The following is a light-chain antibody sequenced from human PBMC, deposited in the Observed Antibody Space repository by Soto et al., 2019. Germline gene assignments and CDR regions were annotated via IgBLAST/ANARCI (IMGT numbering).Light chain of an antibody. CDR2: AAS. Sequence: DIQLTQSPSSLSASVGDRVTITCRASQGISNYLAWYQQKPGKVPKLLIYAASTLQSGVPSRFSGSGSGTDFTLTISSLQPEDVATYYCKKYNSATRTFGQGTKVEIK. CDR1: QGISNY. V-gene: IGKV1-27*01. J-gene: IGKJ1*01. CDR3: KKYNSATRT.